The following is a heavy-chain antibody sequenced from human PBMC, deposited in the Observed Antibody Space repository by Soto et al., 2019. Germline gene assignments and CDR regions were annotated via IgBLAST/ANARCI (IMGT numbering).Heavy chain of an antibody. CDR3: AGEPQRNFFNP. J-gene: IGHJ5*02. V-gene: IGHV4-34*01. CDR1: GGSFSGYY. Sequence: PSETLSLTCAVYGGSFSGYYWSWIRQPPGKGLEWIGEINHSGSTNYNPSLKSRVTISVGTSKNQFALKLSSVTAADTAVYYCAGEPQRNFFNPCGQEALVIGSS. CDR2: INHSGST.